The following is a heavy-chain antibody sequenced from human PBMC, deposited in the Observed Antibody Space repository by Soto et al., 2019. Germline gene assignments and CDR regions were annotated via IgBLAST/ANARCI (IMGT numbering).Heavy chain of an antibody. D-gene: IGHD6-19*01. J-gene: IGHJ4*02. CDR2: ISSSGSTI. CDR3: ARDRGISVQWLVRGMVDY. Sequence: QVQLVESGGGLVKPGGSLRLSCAASGFTFSDYYMSWIRQAPGKGLEWGSYISSSGSTIYYADAVKGRFTISRDNAKKSMYLQMNSLRAEDTAVYYCARDRGISVQWLVRGMVDYWGQGTLVTVSS. CDR1: GFTFSDYY. V-gene: IGHV3-11*01.